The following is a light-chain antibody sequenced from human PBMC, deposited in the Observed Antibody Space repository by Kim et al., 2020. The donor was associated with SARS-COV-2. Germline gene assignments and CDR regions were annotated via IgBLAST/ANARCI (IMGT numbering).Light chain of an antibody. CDR3: SSYTTSKTWV. Sequence: GQSFTISCSGNNSDVGGYNYVSWYQQHPGKAPKLIIYDVTKRPSGVSDRFSGSKSGNTASLIISGVQADDEADYYCSSYTTSKTWVFGGGTQLTVL. V-gene: IGLV2-14*03. CDR1: NSDVGGYNY. CDR2: DVT. J-gene: IGLJ3*02.